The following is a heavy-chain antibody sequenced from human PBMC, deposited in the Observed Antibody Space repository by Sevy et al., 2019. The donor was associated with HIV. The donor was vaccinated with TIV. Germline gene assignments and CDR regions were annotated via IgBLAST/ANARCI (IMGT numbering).Heavy chain of an antibody. Sequence: GGSLRLSCAASGFTFSSYAMHWVRQAPGKGLEWVAVISYDGSNKYYADSVKGRFTISRDNSKNTLYLQMNSLRAEDXXXXYCARDRRSNYYDSSGYYPDAFDIWGQGTMVTVSS. J-gene: IGHJ3*02. D-gene: IGHD3-22*01. CDR3: ARDRRSNYYDSSGYYPDAFDI. CDR2: ISYDGSNK. V-gene: IGHV3-30-3*01. CDR1: GFTFSSYA.